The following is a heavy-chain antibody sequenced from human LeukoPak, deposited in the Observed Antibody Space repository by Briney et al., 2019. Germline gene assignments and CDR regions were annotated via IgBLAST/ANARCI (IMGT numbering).Heavy chain of an antibody. J-gene: IGHJ3*02. D-gene: IGHD3-22*01. Sequence: SETLSLTCTVSGDSISSSTYNWGWVRQPPGKGLEYIASMYYTGSTYYNPSLKSRVSISVDTSKNQFSLKLRSVTAADTAVYYCARQPLSGYYLGQTRCAFDIWGQGAMVTVSS. CDR3: ARQPLSGYYLGQTRCAFDI. CDR2: MYYTGST. V-gene: IGHV4-39*01. CDR1: GDSISSSTYN.